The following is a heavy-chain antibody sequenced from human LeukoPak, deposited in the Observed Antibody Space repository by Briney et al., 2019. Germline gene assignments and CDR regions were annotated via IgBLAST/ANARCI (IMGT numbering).Heavy chain of an antibody. CDR1: GGSISSSSYY. D-gene: IGHD3-22*01. J-gene: IGHJ5*02. CDR2: IYYSGST. Sequence: SETLSLTCTVSGGSISSSSYYWGWIRQPPGKGLEWIGSIYYSGSTYYNPSLKSRVTISVDTSKNQFSLKLSSVTAADTAVYYCAIHYYDSSGFDPWGQGTLVTVSS. V-gene: IGHV4-39*01. CDR3: AIHYYDSSGFDP.